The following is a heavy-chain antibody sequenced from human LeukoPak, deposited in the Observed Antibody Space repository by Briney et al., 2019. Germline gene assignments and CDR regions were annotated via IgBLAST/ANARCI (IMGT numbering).Heavy chain of an antibody. CDR1: GFTFSSYA. CDR2: ISGSGGST. CDR3: AKALHESGYSYYYYYYGMDV. V-gene: IGHV3-23*01. D-gene: IGHD3-3*01. J-gene: IGHJ6*02. Sequence: PGASLRLSCAASGFTFSSYAMNWVRQAPGKGLEWVSAISGSGGSTYYADSVKGRFTISRDNSKNTLYLQMNSLRAEDTAVYYCAKALHESGYSYYYYYYGMDVWGQGTTVTVSS.